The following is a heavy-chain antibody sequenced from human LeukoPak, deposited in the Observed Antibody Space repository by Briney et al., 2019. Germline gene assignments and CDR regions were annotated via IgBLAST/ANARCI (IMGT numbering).Heavy chain of an antibody. CDR2: INTGNGNT. CDR3: ARDYSSSSGKHAFDI. Sequence: ASVKVSCKASGYTFTSHSMHWVRQAPGQRLEWMGWINTGNGNTKYSQKFQGRVSITRDTSATTAYMELSSLRSEDTAVYYCARDYSSSSGKHAFDIWGQGTMVTVSS. D-gene: IGHD6-13*01. J-gene: IGHJ3*02. CDR1: GYTFTSHS. V-gene: IGHV1-3*04.